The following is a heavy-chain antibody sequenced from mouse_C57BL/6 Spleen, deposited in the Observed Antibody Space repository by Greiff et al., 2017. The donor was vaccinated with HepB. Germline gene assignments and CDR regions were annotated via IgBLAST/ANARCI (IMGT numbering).Heavy chain of an antibody. CDR1: GYTFTSYW. CDR2: IDPSDSYT. Sequence: VQLQQPGAELVRPGTSVKLSCKASGYTFTSYWMHWVKQRPGQGLEWIGVIDPSDSYTNYNQKFKGKATLTVDTSSSTAYMQLSSLTSEDSAVYYCARKSDSYFDYWGQGTTLTVSS. V-gene: IGHV1-59*01. J-gene: IGHJ2*01. D-gene: IGHD2-4*01. CDR3: ARKSDSYFDY.